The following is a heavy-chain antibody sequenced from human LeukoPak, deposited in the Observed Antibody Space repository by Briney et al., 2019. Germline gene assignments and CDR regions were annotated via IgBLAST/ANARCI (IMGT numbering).Heavy chain of an antibody. Sequence: TSETLSLTCTVSGGSISSYYWSWIRQPPGKGLEWIGYIYYSGSTNYNPSLKSRVTISVDTSKNQFSLKLSSVTAADTAVYYCARVKEGTAMVDYWGPGTLVTVSS. J-gene: IGHJ4*02. CDR2: IYYSGST. D-gene: IGHD5-18*01. CDR3: ARVKEGTAMVDY. CDR1: GGSISSYY. V-gene: IGHV4-59*01.